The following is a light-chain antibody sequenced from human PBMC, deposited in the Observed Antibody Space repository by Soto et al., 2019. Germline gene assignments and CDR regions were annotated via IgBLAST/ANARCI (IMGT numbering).Light chain of an antibody. Sequence: DIVLTQSPRTLSLSPGERATLSCRARQSVRSNYFAWYQQKPGQAPRLLIYGASSRAIGIPDRFSGSGSGTGFTLTISSLEPEAFAVDYCQPYGSSAPQTFGQGTKGEIK. CDR2: GAS. CDR1: QSVRSNY. CDR3: QPYGSSAPQT. J-gene: IGKJ1*01. V-gene: IGKV3-20*01.